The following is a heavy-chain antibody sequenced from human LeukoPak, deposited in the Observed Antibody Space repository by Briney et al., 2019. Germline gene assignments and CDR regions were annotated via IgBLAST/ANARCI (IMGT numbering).Heavy chain of an antibody. CDR3: GLYSSSQTAMDV. Sequence: GGSLRLSCAASGFTVSSNYMSWVRQAPGKGLEWVSVIYSGGSTYYADSVKGRFTISRDNAKNSLYMQMNSLRAEDTAVYYCGLYSSSQTAMDVWGQGTAVTVSS. V-gene: IGHV3-53*01. CDR2: IYSGGST. D-gene: IGHD2-2*01. J-gene: IGHJ6*02. CDR1: GFTVSSNY.